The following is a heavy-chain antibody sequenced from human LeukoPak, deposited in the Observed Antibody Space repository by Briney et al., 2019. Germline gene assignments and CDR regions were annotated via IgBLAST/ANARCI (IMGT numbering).Heavy chain of an antibody. D-gene: IGHD6-13*01. Sequence: PSETLSLTCAVYGGSFSGYYWSWIRQPPGKGLEWIGEINHSGSTNYNPSLKSRVTISVDTSKNQFSLKLSSVTAADTAVYYCARDYRYSSSWYDYYYYGMDVWGQGTTVTVSS. CDR1: GGSFSGYY. CDR2: INHSGST. J-gene: IGHJ6*02. V-gene: IGHV4-34*01. CDR3: ARDYRYSSSWYDYYYYGMDV.